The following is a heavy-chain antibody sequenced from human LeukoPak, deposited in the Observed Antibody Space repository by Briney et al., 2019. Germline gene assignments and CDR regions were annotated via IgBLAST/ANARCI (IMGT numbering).Heavy chain of an antibody. V-gene: IGHV1-2*02. Sequence: ASVKVSCKVSGYRLSELGIHWVRQAPGQGLEWMGWINPNSGGTNYAQKFQGRVTMTRDTSISTAYMELSRLRSDDTAVYYCAPSGGGGNSGFPFDYWGQGTLVTVSS. J-gene: IGHJ4*02. CDR3: APSGGGGNSGFPFDY. CDR1: GYRLSELG. CDR2: INPNSGGT. D-gene: IGHD4-23*01.